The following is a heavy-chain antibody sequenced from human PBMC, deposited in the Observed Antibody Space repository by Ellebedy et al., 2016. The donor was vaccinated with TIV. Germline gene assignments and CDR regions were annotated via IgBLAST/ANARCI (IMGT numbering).Heavy chain of an antibody. CDR1: GFRFGDYA. J-gene: IGHJ3*01. Sequence: PGGSLRLSCAASGFRFGDYAMHWVRQGPGKGLEWVSGISWNSRSIGYADSVAGRFTTSRDNARNSLYLQIDSLRADDMALYYCVKGREDDSGFGGSFDVWGQGTLVTVSS. V-gene: IGHV3-9*03. CDR2: ISWNSRSI. CDR3: VKGREDDSGFGGSFDV. D-gene: IGHD3-10*01.